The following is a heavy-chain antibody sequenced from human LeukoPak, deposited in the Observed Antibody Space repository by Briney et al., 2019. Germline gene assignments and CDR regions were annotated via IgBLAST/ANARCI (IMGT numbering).Heavy chain of an antibody. CDR3: ARDIIRVTIFGVVTDHDAFDI. Sequence: GGSLRLSCAASGFTFSSYAMSWVRQAPGKGLEWVAVISYDGSNKYYADSVKGRFTISRDNSKNTLYLQMNSLRAEDTAVYYCARDIIRVTIFGVVTDHDAFDIWGQGTMVTVSS. CDR1: GFTFSSYA. CDR2: ISYDGSNK. D-gene: IGHD3-3*01. V-gene: IGHV3-30*01. J-gene: IGHJ3*02.